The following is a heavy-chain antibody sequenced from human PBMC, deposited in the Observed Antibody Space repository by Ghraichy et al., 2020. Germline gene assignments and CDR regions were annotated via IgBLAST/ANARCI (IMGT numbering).Heavy chain of an antibody. CDR1: GFIFSDYY. J-gene: IGHJ4*02. CDR3: AKYEGVVTTSSFDY. V-gene: IGHV3-11*03. D-gene: IGHD2-21*02. Sequence: GGSLRLSCAASGFIFSDYYMGWVRHIPGKGLEWVSYISSNGRYTDYAGSVKGRFTIYRDNAKNSLDLQMNSLRAEDTALYYCAKYEGVVTTSSFDYWGQGAPVTVSS. CDR2: ISSNGRYT.